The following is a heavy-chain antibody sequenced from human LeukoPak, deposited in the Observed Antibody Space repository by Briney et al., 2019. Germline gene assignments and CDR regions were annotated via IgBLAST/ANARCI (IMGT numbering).Heavy chain of an antibody. CDR2: IVVGSGNT. J-gene: IGHJ4*02. CDR1: GFTFTSSA. D-gene: IGHD3-9*01. Sequence: SVKVSCKASGFTFTSSAVQRVRQARGQRLEWIGWIVVGSGNTNYAQKFQERVTITRDMSTSTAYMELSSLRSEDTAVYYCAAFRFDESYYDILTGYYTTYYFDYWGQGTLVTVSS. CDR3: AAFRFDESYYDILTGYYTTYYFDY. V-gene: IGHV1-58*01.